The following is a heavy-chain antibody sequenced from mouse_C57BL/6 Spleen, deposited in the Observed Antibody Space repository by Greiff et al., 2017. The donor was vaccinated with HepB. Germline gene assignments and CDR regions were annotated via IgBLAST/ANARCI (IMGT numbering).Heavy chain of an antibody. D-gene: IGHD3-2*02. V-gene: IGHV1-72*01. Sequence: QVQLKQPGAELVKPGASVKLSCKASGYTFTSYWMHWVKQRPGRGLEWIGRIDPNSGGTKYNEKFKSKATLTVDKPSSTAYMQLSSLTSEDSAVYYCAAPDSSGYGAYWGQGTLVTVSA. J-gene: IGHJ3*01. CDR1: GYTFTSYW. CDR2: IDPNSGGT. CDR3: AAPDSSGYGAY.